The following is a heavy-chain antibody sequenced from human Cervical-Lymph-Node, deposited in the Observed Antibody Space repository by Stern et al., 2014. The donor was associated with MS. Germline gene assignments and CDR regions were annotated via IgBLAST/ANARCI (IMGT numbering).Heavy chain of an antibody. D-gene: IGHD2-15*01. V-gene: IGHV3-30-3*01. CDR2: ISYDGSST. J-gene: IGHJ6*02. CDR3: TREDCSGGSCRGMDV. Sequence: QMQLVQSGGDVVQPGRSLRVSCAASRFTISDYAMHWVRQAPGKGLEWVASISYDGSSTRYAQSVQGRFTISRDTSKNTDHVQMNSLRAEDTAVYYCTREDCSGGSCRGMDVWGQGATVTVSS. CDR1: RFTISDYA.